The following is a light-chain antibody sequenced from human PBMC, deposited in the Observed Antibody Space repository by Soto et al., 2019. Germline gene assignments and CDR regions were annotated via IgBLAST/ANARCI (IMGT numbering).Light chain of an antibody. CDR1: QSVDRNS. CDR3: QQYGSSPRT. J-gene: IGKJ1*01. CDR2: GAS. Sequence: DNVLTQSPRTSSLPPGERAALSCRASQSVDRNSLAWYQQRPGQAPRLLIYGASYRATGIPDRFSGSGSGTDFTLTISRLEPEDFAVYYCQQYGSSPRTFGQGTKVEI. V-gene: IGKV3-20*01.